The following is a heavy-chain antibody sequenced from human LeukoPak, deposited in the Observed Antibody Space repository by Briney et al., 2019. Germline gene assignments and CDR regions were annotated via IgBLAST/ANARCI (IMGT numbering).Heavy chain of an antibody. CDR2: IYHSGST. J-gene: IGHJ3*02. D-gene: IGHD2/OR15-2a*01. V-gene: IGHV4-30-2*01. CDR3: ARNIVADAFDI. CDR1: GGSISSGGYY. Sequence: SETLSLTCTVSGGSISSGGYYWSWIRQPPGKGLEWIGYIYHSGSTYYNPSLKSRVTISVDRSKNQFSLKLSSVTAADTAVYYCARNIVADAFDIWGQGTMVTVSS.